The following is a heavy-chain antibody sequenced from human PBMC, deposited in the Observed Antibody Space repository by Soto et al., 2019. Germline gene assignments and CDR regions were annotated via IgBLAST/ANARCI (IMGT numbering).Heavy chain of an antibody. CDR3: AKDSTSVTFDI. J-gene: IGHJ3*02. D-gene: IGHD1-26*01. Sequence: EVQLLESGGGLVQPGGSLRLSCAASGFTFSSYAMSWVRQAPGKGLEWVSGISVSGGSTYYADSVKGRLTISRDSSKNTLYVQMNSLRAEDTAVYYCAKDSTSVTFDIWGQGTMVTVSS. CDR1: GFTFSSYA. CDR2: ISVSGGST. V-gene: IGHV3-23*01.